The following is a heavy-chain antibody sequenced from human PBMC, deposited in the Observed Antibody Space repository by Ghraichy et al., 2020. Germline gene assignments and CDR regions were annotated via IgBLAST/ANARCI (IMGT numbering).Heavy chain of an antibody. Sequence: GGSLRLSCAASGFTFNRFAMTWVRQAPGQGLEWVSTMSGTGTKTTYADSVEGRFTISRDFSMNTLYLQMNSLRVEDTAVYYCARDASVTGTACRLDSWSQGTLVTVSS. V-gene: IGHV3-23*01. CDR1: GFTFNRFA. CDR3: ARDASVTGTACRLDS. D-gene: IGHD2-21*02. CDR2: MSGTGTKT. J-gene: IGHJ4*02.